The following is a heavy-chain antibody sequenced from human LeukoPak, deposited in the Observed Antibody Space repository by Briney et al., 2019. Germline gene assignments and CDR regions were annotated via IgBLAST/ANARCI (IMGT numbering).Heavy chain of an antibody. V-gene: IGHV3-33*01. CDR1: GSTFSSYG. Sequence: PGGSLRLSCAASGSTFSSYGMHWVRQAPGKGLEWVAVIWYDGSDKYYADSVKGRFTISRDNSKNTLYLQMNSLRAEDTAVYYCATSYYYDSSGYPLYYFDYWGQGTLVTVSS. CDR2: IWYDGSDK. J-gene: IGHJ4*02. CDR3: ATSYYYDSSGYPLYYFDY. D-gene: IGHD3-22*01.